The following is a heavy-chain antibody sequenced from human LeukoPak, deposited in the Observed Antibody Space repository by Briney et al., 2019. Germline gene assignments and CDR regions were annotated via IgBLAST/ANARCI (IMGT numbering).Heavy chain of an antibody. J-gene: IGHJ4*02. CDR2: INHSGST. CDR3: ARVGSQEIDY. Sequence: SETLSLTCAVYGGSFSGYYWSWIRQPPGKGLEWIGEINHSGSTNYNPSLKSRVTISVDTSKNQFSLKLSSVTAEDTAVYYCARVGSQEIDYWGQGTLVTVSS. CDR1: GGSFSGYY. V-gene: IGHV4-34*01. D-gene: IGHD3-10*01.